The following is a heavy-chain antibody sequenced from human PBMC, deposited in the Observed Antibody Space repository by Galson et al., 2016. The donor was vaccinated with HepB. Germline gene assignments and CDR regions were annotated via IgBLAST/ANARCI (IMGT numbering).Heavy chain of an antibody. V-gene: IGHV3-23*01. CDR3: AKGGGTSWSNYYSSMGV. J-gene: IGHJ6*02. D-gene: IGHD6-6*01. Sequence: SLRLSCAASGFTFSSYAISWVRQAPGKGLEWVSAISGSGINAYYADSVKGRFTISRDNSKSTVFLQMNSLRAEDAAVYFCAKGGGTSWSNYYSSMGVWGQGTTVTISS. CDR2: ISGSGINA. CDR1: GFTFSSYA.